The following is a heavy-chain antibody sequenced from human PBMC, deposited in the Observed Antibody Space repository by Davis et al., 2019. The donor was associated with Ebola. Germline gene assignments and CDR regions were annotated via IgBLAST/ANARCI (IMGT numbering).Heavy chain of an antibody. Sequence: AASVKVSCKASGYTFTSYDINWVRQATGQGLEWMGWMNPNSGNTGYAQKFQGRVTITRDTSASTAYMELSSLRSEDTAVYYCARNYDGVDYYYGMDVWGQGTTVTVSS. J-gene: IGHJ6*02. CDR1: GYTFTSYD. V-gene: IGHV1-8*01. CDR3: ARNYDGVDYYYGMDV. D-gene: IGHD4-23*01. CDR2: MNPNSGNT.